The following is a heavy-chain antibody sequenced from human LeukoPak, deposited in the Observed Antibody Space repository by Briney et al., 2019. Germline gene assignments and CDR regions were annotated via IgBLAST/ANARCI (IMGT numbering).Heavy chain of an antibody. J-gene: IGHJ4*02. CDR2: ISGSGGNT. Sequence: GGSLRLSCAASGFTFSSYVMTWVRQAPGKGLEWVSAISGSGGNTYYADSVKGRFTISRDNSKNTLYLQMNSLRVEDTAVYYCARGIPLVEMATIGSYYFDYWGQGTLVTVSS. CDR1: GFTFSSYV. V-gene: IGHV3-23*01. CDR3: ARGIPLVEMATIGSYYFDY. D-gene: IGHD5-24*01.